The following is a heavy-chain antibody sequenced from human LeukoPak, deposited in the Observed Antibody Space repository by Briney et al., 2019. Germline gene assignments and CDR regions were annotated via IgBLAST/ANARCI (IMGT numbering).Heavy chain of an antibody. V-gene: IGHV3-23*01. J-gene: IGHJ4*02. D-gene: IGHD3-22*01. CDR2: ISGDGTRT. CDR3: ARDDSSGYFDY. CDR1: GFSFSSYA. Sequence: PGGSLRLSCAASGFSFSSYAMTWARQAPVKGLEWVSAISGDGTRTYYADSVKGRFTISRDTSKNTLYLQVNSLRAEDTAVYYCARDDSSGYFDYWGQGTLVTVSS.